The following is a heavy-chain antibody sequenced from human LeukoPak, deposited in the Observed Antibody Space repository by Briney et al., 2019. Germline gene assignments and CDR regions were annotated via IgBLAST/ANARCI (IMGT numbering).Heavy chain of an antibody. V-gene: IGHV3-23*01. CDR3: ARGRPHGNDY. CDR2: ISAGGGST. CDR1: GFTFSSYA. D-gene: IGHD4-23*01. J-gene: IGHJ4*02. Sequence: GGSLRLSCAASGFTFSSYAMSWVRQAPGKGLEWVSVISAGGGSTYYADSVKGRFTISRDNAKNTLYLQMNSLRVEDTAVYYCARGRPHGNDYWGQGTLVTVSS.